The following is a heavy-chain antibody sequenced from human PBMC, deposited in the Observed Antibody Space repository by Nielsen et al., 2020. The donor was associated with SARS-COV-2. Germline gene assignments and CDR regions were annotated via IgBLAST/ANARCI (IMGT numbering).Heavy chain of an antibody. V-gene: IGHV1-69*13. D-gene: IGHD4-23*01. CDR3: ARHDYGGNSPIDS. CDR1: GGTFSSYA. CDR2: IIPIFDTA. J-gene: IGHJ4*02. Sequence: SVKVSCKASGGTFSSYAISWVRQAPGQGLEWMGGIIPIFDTANYAQKFQGRATITADASTNTAYMQLSSLRSEDTAVYYCARHDYGGNSPIDSWGQGTLVTVSS.